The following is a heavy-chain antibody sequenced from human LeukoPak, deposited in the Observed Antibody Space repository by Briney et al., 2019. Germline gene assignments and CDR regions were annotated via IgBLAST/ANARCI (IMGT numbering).Heavy chain of an antibody. CDR2: IRRDGSDR. CDR3: ARAPRAYYYYYMDV. V-gene: IGHV3-30*02. CDR1: GFTFRNYD. Sequence: GGSLRLSCIPSGFTFRNYDMHWVRQAPGKGLEWVAFIRRDGSDRFHADSVKGRFTISRDNSRNTLYLQMNSLTVEDTAVYYCARAPRAYYYYYMDVWGKGTTVTISS. J-gene: IGHJ6*03.